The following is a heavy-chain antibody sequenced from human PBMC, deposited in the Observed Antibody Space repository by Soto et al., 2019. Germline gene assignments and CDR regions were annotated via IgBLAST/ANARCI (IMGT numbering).Heavy chain of an antibody. CDR1: GFDFNKYA. D-gene: IGHD2-2*02. V-gene: IGHV3-23*01. CDR2: ITSNGDST. J-gene: IGHJ4*02. CDR3: AKDSPSYTTSPFYFDS. Sequence: GGSLRLSCAAFGFDFNKYAMTWVRQAPGKGLQWVSSITSNGDSTYYAGSVKGRFTPSRDNSKNTLYLQMNSLRADDTAVFYCAKDSPSYTTSPFYFDSWGQGTLVTVSS.